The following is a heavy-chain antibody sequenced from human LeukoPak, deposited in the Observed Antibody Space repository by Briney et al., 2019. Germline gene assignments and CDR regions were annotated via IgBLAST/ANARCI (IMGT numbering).Heavy chain of an antibody. V-gene: IGHV3-23*01. Sequence: GGSLRLSCAASGFTFSSYAMSWVRQAPGKGLEWVSAISGSGGSTYYADSVKGRFTISRDNSKSTLYLQMNSLRAEDTAVYYCAKDHDYGDYFQHWGQGTLVTVSS. D-gene: IGHD4-17*01. CDR2: ISGSGGST. CDR3: AKDHDYGDYFQH. J-gene: IGHJ1*01. CDR1: GFTFSSYA.